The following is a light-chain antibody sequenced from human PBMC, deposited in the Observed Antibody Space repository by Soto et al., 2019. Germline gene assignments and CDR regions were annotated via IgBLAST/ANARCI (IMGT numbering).Light chain of an antibody. CDR1: QSVDRD. CDR2: GAS. Sequence: EVVLTQSPATLSLSLGEVATLSCRASQSVDRDLAWYRQRPGQPPSLLIHGASTRATGVPARFSGSGSETEFTLTITSLQSEDSAVYYCQQYGSTPTFGQGTKVDI. J-gene: IGKJ1*01. CDR3: QQYGSTPT. V-gene: IGKV3-15*01.